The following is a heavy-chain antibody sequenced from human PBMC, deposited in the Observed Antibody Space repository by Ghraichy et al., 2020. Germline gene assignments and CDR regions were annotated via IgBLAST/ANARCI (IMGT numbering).Heavy chain of an antibody. J-gene: IGHJ5*02. Sequence: SETLSLTCTVSGGSISSYYWSWIRQPPGKGLEWIGYIYYSGSTNYHPSLKSRVTISVDTSKNQFSLKLSSVTAADTAVYYCARDGKSVGWFDPWGQGTLVTVSS. CDR2: IYYSGST. V-gene: IGHV4-59*01. CDR1: GGSISSYY. CDR3: ARDGKSVGWFDP.